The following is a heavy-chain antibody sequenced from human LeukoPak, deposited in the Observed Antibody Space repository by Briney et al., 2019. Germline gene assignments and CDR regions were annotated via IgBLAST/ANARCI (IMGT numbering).Heavy chain of an antibody. D-gene: IGHD3-10*01. CDR3: ARARRSGGITLIRGVKDRGWFDS. CDR2: IRPDGDNK. CDR1: GFTFSSYG. Sequence: WGSLRLSCAASGFTFSSYGMHWVRQAPGKGLEWVAFIRPDGDNKYYADSVKGRFTISRDNSKNTLYLQMNSLRAEDTAVHYCARARRSGGITLIRGVKDRGWFDSWGQGTLVTVSS. J-gene: IGHJ5*01. V-gene: IGHV3-30*02.